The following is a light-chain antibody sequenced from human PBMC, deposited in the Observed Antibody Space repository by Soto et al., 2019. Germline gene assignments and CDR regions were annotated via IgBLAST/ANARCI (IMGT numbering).Light chain of an antibody. J-gene: IGLJ1*01. CDR3: SSYTSSSTRV. V-gene: IGLV2-14*01. Sequence: QSALTRPASVSGSPGQSITISCTGTSSDVGDYNYVSWYQQHPGKAPKLVIFDVSDRPSGVSNRFSGSKSGNTASLTISGLQAEDEADYYCSSYTSSSTRVFGTGTKLTVL. CDR2: DVS. CDR1: SSDVGDYNY.